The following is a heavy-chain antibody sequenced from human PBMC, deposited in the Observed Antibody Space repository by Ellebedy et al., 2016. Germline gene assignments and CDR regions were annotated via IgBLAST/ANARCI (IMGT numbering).Heavy chain of an antibody. CDR1: GYTFTSYD. CDR2: MNPNSGNT. J-gene: IGHJ6*02. Sequence: ASVKVSCXASGYTFTSYDINWVRQATGQGLEWMGWMNPNSGNTGYAQKFQGRVTMTRNTSISTAYMELSSLRSEDTAVYYCATDRIRFYGSGSYYNPQNYYYYGMDVWGQGTTVTVSS. V-gene: IGHV1-8*01. D-gene: IGHD3-10*01. CDR3: ATDRIRFYGSGSYYNPQNYYYYGMDV.